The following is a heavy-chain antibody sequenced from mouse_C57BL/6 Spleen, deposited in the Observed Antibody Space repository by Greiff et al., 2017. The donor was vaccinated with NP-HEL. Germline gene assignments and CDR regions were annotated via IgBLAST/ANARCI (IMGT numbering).Heavy chain of an antibody. D-gene: IGHD1-1*01. CDR2: IDPSDSYT. CDR1: GYTFTSYW. CDR3: ARPITTVVASPFAY. J-gene: IGHJ3*01. V-gene: IGHV1-59*01. Sequence: VQLQQPGAELVRPGTSVKLSCKASGYTFTSYWMHWVKQRPGQGLEWIGVIDPSDSYTNYNQKFKGKATLTVDTSSSTAYMQLSSLTSEDSAVYYCARPITTVVASPFAYWGQGTLVTVSA.